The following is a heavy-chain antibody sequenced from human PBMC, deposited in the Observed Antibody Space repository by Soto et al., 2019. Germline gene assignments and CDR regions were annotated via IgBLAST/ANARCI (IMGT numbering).Heavy chain of an antibody. Sequence: ASVKVSCKASGYTFTSYYMHWVRQAPGQGLEWMGRINPSGGSTSNAQKFQGRVTMTRDTSTSTVYMELSALISDDTAVYFCARSLLDEYSSSWRSAYYGMDVWGQGTTVTVSS. CDR3: ARSLLDEYSSSWRSAYYGMDV. CDR2: INPSGGST. CDR1: GYTFTSYY. V-gene: IGHV1-46*01. D-gene: IGHD2-2*01. J-gene: IGHJ6*02.